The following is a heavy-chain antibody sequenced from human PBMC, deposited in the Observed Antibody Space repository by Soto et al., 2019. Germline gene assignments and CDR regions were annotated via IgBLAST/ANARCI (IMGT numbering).Heavy chain of an antibody. D-gene: IGHD6-13*01. J-gene: IGHJ5*02. V-gene: IGHV3-7*01. CDR3: ARVDAAAVSFRLDP. Sequence: DSVRGRFTISRDNANNSLYQQMNSLRVEDTAVYYCARVDAAAVSFRLDPWGQGTLVTVSS.